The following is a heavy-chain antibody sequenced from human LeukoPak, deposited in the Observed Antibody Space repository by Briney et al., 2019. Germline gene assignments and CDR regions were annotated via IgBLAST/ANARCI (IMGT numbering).Heavy chain of an antibody. V-gene: IGHV4-38-2*02. CDR2: IYHSGGT. J-gene: IGHJ3*02. Sequence: PSETLSLTCTVSGYSISSGYYWGWIRQPPGEGLEWIGSIYHSGGTYYNPSLKSRVTISVDTSKNQFSLKLSSVTAADTAVYYCAGILDAFDIWGQGTMVTVSS. CDR3: AGILDAFDI. CDR1: GYSISSGYY.